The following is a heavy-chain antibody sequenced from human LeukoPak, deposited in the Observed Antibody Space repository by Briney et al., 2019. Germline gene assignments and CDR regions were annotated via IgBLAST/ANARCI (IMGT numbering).Heavy chain of an antibody. CDR1: GFTFGSYG. V-gene: IGHV3-30*02. Sequence: PGGSLRLSCAASGFTFGSYGMHWVRQAPGKGLEWVTFIRNDGSNKYYADSVKGRFTISRDNAKNSLYLQMNSLRAEDTAVYYCARDEYSSSAMKVWGQGTLVTVSS. D-gene: IGHD6-6*01. CDR2: IRNDGSNK. J-gene: IGHJ4*02. CDR3: ARDEYSSSAMKV.